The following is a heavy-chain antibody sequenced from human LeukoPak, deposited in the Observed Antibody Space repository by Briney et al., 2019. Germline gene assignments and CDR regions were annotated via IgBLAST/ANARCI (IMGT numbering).Heavy chain of an antibody. J-gene: IGHJ4*02. V-gene: IGHV3-21*01. D-gene: IGHD2-2*01. CDR2: ISSSSSYI. CDR1: GFTFSSYS. CDR3: ARESVHCSSTSCYPDY. Sequence: GGSLRLSCAASGFTFSSYSMNWVRQAPGKGLEWVSSISSSSSYIYYADSVKGRFTISRDNAKNSLYLQMNSLRAEDTAVYYCARESVHCSSTSCYPDYWGQGTLVTVSS.